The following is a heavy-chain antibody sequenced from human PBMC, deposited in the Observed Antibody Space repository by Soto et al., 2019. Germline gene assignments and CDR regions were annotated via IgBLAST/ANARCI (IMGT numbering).Heavy chain of an antibody. D-gene: IGHD6-6*01. V-gene: IGHV3-48*02. CDR2: ISSSSSTI. CDR1: GFTFSSYS. J-gene: IGHJ6*01. Sequence: RXSFAASGFTFSSYSINWDRQAPGQGLEWVSYISSSSSTIYYADSCKGRFTISRDNAKNSLYLQMNSLRDEDTAVYYCARVPVAARQNYYYYYVMDVWGQGTTVTVSS. CDR3: ARVPVAARQNYYYYYVMDV.